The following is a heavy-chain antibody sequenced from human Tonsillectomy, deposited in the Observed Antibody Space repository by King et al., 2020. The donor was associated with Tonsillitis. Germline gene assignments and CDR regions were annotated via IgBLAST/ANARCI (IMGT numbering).Heavy chain of an antibody. Sequence: QLQESGPGLVKPSQTLSLTCTVSGGSISSGGHYWSWIRQHPGKGLEWIGYIYYSGNTYYNPSLKSRVTISVDTSKNQFSLKLSSVTAADTAVYYCARGGISFGTPLNWGQGTLVTVSS. CDR3: ARGGISFGTPLN. V-gene: IGHV4-31*03. D-gene: IGHD3-16*01. CDR2: IYYSGNT. CDR1: GGSISSGGHY. J-gene: IGHJ4*02.